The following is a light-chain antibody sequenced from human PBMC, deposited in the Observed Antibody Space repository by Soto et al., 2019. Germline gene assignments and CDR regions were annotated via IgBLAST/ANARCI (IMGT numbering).Light chain of an antibody. J-gene: IGKJ3*01. Sequence: DIQLTQSPSSLSASVGDRVSITCRASQSISNSLNWYQQKPGKAPKVLIYAASNLQSGVPARFSGSGSGTGFNPANRRLQPEDFATYFCQQTYSLSRVTFGPGTNVDLK. CDR3: QQTYSLSRVT. CDR2: AAS. V-gene: IGKV1-39*01. CDR1: QSISNS.